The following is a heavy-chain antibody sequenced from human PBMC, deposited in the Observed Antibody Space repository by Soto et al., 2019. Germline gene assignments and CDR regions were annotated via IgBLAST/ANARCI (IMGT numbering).Heavy chain of an antibody. CDR2: INAGNGNT. D-gene: IGHD6-6*01. CDR3: ARDPPSSSSGANWFDP. J-gene: IGHJ5*02. V-gene: IGHV1-3*01. CDR1: GYTFTSYA. Sequence: ASVKVSCKASGYTFTSYAMHWVRQAPGQRLEWMGWINAGNGNTKYSQKFQGRVTITRDTFASTAYMELSSLRSEDTAVYYCARDPPSSSSGANWFDPWGQGTLVTVSS.